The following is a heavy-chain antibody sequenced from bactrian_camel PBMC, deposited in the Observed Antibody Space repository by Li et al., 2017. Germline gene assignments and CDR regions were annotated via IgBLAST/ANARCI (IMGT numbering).Heavy chain of an antibody. CDR1: GFIFTNYD. CDR3: GGYNGNWDIVY. CDR2: IRNWGNGP. J-gene: IGHJ4*01. Sequence: VQLVESGGGLVQPGGSLRLSCATSGFIFTNYDMSWVRQATGKGLEWVSSIRNWGNGPIYADSVKGRFTISRDNAKNTVYLQLNSLKTEDMGLYYCGGYNGNWDIVYWGQGTQVTVS. V-gene: IGHV3S40*01. D-gene: IGHD5*01.